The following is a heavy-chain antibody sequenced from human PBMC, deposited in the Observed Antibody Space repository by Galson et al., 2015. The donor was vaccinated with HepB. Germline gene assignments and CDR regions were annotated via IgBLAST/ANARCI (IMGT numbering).Heavy chain of an antibody. CDR3: TTTGIAAAYEIRAYYYYGMDV. V-gene: IGHV3-15*01. CDR1: GFTFSNAW. CDR2: IKSKTDGGTT. Sequence: SLRLSCAASGFTFSNAWMSWVRQAPGKGLEWVGRIKSKTDGGTTDYAAPVKGRFTISRDDSKNTLYLQMNSLKTEDTAVYYCTTTGIAAAYEIRAYYYYGMDVWGQGTTVTVSS. D-gene: IGHD6-13*01. J-gene: IGHJ6*02.